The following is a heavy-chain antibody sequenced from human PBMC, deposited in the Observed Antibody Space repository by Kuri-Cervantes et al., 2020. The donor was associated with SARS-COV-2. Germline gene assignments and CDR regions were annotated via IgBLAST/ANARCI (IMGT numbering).Heavy chain of an antibody. CDR3: ARGTKQLLRRTYASNYYYYMDV. Sequence: ASVKVSCKASGYTFTGYYMHWVRQAPGQGLEWMGWINPNSGGTNYAQKFQGWVTMTRDTSASTAYMELSSLRSEDTAVYYCARGTKQLLRRTYASNYYYYMDVWGKGTTVTVSS. CDR1: GYTFTGYY. V-gene: IGHV1-2*04. D-gene: IGHD6-19*01. CDR2: INPNSGGT. J-gene: IGHJ6*03.